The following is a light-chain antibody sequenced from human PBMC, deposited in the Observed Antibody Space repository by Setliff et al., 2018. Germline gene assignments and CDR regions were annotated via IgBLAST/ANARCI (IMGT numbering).Light chain of an antibody. V-gene: IGLV1-40*01. Sequence: QSALAQPPSVSGAPGQRVIISCTGSSSNIGAGYEVHWYRQFPGTAPQLLIYGDTDRPSGVPDRFSGSKSGTSASLAITGLQAEDEADYYCQSYDSSLSGVFGTGTKVTVL. CDR3: QSYDSSLSGV. CDR1: SSNIGAGYE. CDR2: GDT. J-gene: IGLJ1*01.